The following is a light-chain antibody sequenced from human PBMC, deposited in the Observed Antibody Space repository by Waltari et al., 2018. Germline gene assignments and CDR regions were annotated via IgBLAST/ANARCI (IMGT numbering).Light chain of an antibody. J-gene: IGKJ1*01. CDR2: RVS. V-gene: IGKV2-30*02. Sequence: DVVMTQSPISLPVTLGQAASLSCRSSQSLEHSDGITYFNWFQQRPGQSPRRLFYRVSRRDSGVPDRFSGSGSGTDFTLKISRVAAEDVGVYYCMQGTHWPWTFGQGTKVEIK. CDR3: MQGTHWPWT. CDR1: QSLEHSDGITY.